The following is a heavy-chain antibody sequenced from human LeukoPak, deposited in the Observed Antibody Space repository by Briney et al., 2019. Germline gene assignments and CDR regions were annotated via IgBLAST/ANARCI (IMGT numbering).Heavy chain of an antibody. J-gene: IGHJ4*02. CDR1: GYTFTGYY. D-gene: IGHD3-22*01. V-gene: IGHV1-2*02. Sequence: GASVKVSCKASGYTFTGYYIHWVRQAPGQGLEWMGWINPNSGGTNYAQKFQGRVTMTRDTSISTAYMELSRLRSDDTAVYYCARSPLPRNYYDSSGYTSNFDYWGQGTLVTVSS. CDR2: INPNSGGT. CDR3: ARSPLPRNYYDSSGYTSNFDY.